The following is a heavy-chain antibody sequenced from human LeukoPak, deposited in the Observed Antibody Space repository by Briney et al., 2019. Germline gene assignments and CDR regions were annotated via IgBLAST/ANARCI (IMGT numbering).Heavy chain of an antibody. CDR2: IHYSGST. CDR1: GGSISSYF. Sequence: PSETLSLTCFVSGGSISSYFWNWIRQPPRKGLEWIGYIHYSGSTNYNPSLKSRVTISVDTSKNRLSLKLNSVTAADTAVYYCVRATAAGLTAFDFWGQGTMVTVSS. J-gene: IGHJ3*01. D-gene: IGHD6-13*01. V-gene: IGHV4-59*01. CDR3: VRATAAGLTAFDF.